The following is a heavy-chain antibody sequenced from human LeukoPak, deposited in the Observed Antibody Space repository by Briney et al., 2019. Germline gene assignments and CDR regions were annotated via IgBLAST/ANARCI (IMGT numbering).Heavy chain of an antibody. CDR2: IYTSGST. Sequence: SQTLSLSCTASGGSISSGSYYWSWIRQPAGKGLECIGRIYTSGSTNYNPSLKSRVTISVDTSKNQFSLKLSSVTAADTAVYYCARSRHDFWSGFIYYYYMDVWGKGNTVTVSS. CDR3: ARSRHDFWSGFIYYYYMDV. CDR1: GGSISSGSYY. V-gene: IGHV4-61*02. J-gene: IGHJ6*03. D-gene: IGHD3-3*01.